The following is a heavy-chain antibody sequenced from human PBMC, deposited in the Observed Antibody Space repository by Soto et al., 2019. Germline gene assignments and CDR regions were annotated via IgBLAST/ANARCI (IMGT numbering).Heavy chain of an antibody. CDR2: ISTTSFTI. CDR3: ARDRCYDGTCYSASDS. Sequence: GGSLRLSCAASGFSFSTYNMDWVRQAPGKGPEWIAYISTTSFTIYYADSVKGRFTISRDNDRNSLYLEMNSLRDEDTAVYYCARDRCYDGTCYSASDSWGQGTLVTVSS. J-gene: IGHJ5*01. D-gene: IGHD2-15*01. CDR1: GFSFSTYN. V-gene: IGHV3-48*02.